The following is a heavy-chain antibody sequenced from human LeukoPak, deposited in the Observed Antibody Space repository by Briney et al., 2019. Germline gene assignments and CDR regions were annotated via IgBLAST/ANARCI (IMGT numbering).Heavy chain of an antibody. D-gene: IGHD3-22*01. Sequence: PGGSLRLSCAAAGFSFSSFAMSWVRQAQGKGLEWVSGISTSGGSTYYADSVKGRFTISRDNSKNTLYVQISSLRAEDTAEYYCAKSRGAINDVFDIWGQGTMVTVSA. V-gene: IGHV3-23*01. CDR1: GFSFSSFA. CDR3: AKSRGAINDVFDI. CDR2: ISTSGGST. J-gene: IGHJ3*02.